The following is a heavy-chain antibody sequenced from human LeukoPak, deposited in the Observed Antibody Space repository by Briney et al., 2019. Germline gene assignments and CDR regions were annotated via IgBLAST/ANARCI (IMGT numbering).Heavy chain of an antibody. D-gene: IGHD3-22*01. V-gene: IGHV1-2*02. CDR2: INPKSGGT. Sequence: ASVKVSCKASGYTFSGYYMHWVRQAPGQGLEWMGWINPKSGGTNYAQKFQGRVTMTRDTSISTAYMELSRLRFDDTAVYYCASGSSFDSSGRGFDYWGQGTLVTVSS. CDR1: GYTFSGYY. J-gene: IGHJ4*02. CDR3: ASGSSFDSSGRGFDY.